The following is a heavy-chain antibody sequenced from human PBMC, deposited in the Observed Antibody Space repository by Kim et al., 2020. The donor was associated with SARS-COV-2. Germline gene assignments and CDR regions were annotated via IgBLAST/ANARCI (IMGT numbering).Heavy chain of an antibody. CDR3: ARGITGTQGFYYYYYMDV. CDR2: IGTAGDT. J-gene: IGHJ6*03. Sequence: GGSLRLSCAASGFTFSSYDMHWVRQATGKGLEWVSAIGTAGDTYYPGSVKGRFTISRENAKNSLYLQMNSLRAGDTAVYYCARGITGTQGFYYYYYMDVWGKGTTVTVSS. CDR1: GFTFSSYD. D-gene: IGHD1-20*01. V-gene: IGHV3-13*01.